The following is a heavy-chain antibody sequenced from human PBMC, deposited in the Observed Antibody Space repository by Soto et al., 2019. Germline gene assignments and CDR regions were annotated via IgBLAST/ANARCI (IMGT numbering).Heavy chain of an antibody. CDR2: IYYSGST. CDR3: ARVSAVTICEGVITDWFDP. D-gene: IGHD3-3*01. V-gene: IGHV4-59*01. CDR1: GGSISSYY. Sequence: PSETLSLTCTVSGGSISSYYWSWIRQPPGKGLEWIGYIYYSGSTNYNPSLKSRVTISVDTSKNQFSLKLSSVTAADTAVYYCARVSAVTICEGVITDWFDPWGQGTLVTVSS. J-gene: IGHJ5*02.